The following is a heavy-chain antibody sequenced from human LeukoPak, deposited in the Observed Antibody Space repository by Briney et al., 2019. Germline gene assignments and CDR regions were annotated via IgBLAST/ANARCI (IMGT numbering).Heavy chain of an antibody. D-gene: IGHD5-24*01. Sequence: SETLSLTCIVSGGSISSSGYFWGWIRQPPGKGLEWIGSIYYSGSTYYNSSLKSRVTISVDTSKNQFSLKLSSVTAADTAVYYCASLGGGYNGDYWGQGTLVTVSS. CDR1: GGSISSSGYF. V-gene: IGHV4-39*01. CDR2: IYYSGST. CDR3: ASLGGGYNGDY. J-gene: IGHJ4*02.